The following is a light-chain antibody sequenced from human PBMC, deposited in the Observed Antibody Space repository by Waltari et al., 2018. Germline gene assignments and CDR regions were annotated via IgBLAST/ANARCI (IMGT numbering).Light chain of an antibody. Sequence: DIQLTQSPSSLPASVGARVTITCRASQSITNYLNWYQKKPGKAPQLLIYDAASLQSGVPSRFSGSGSGTDFTLSINGLQPEDFAIYFCQQTYTSPQNFGQGTRV. CDR3: QQTYTSPQN. J-gene: IGKJ1*01. CDR2: DAA. V-gene: IGKV1-39*01. CDR1: QSITNY.